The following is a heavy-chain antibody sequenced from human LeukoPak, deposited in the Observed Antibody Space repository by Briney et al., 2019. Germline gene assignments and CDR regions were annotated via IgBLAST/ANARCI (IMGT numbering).Heavy chain of an antibody. D-gene: IGHD3-16*02. Sequence: GESLKISCKGSGYSFTSYWIGWVRQMPGKGLEWMGIIYPGDSDTRYSPSFQGQVTISADKSISIAYLQWSSLKASDTAMYYCARLGLYDYVWGSYRYPWGFDPWGQGTLVTVSS. V-gene: IGHV5-51*01. J-gene: IGHJ5*02. CDR1: GYSFTSYW. CDR3: ARLGLYDYVWGSYRYPWGFDP. CDR2: IYPGDSDT.